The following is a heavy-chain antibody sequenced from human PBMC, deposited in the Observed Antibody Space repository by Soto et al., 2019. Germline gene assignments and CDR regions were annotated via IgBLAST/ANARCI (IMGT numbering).Heavy chain of an antibody. CDR2: INHSGST. CDR3: ARGSTLGYCSGGSGYFCDY. V-gene: IGHV4-34*01. Sequence: QVQLQQWGAGLLKPSETLSLTCAVYGGSFSGYYWSWIRQPPGKGLEWIGEINHSGSTNYNPSLKSRVTISVDTSKNQFYLKLSSVTAADTAVYYCARGSTLGYCSGGSGYFCDYWGQGTLVTVSS. D-gene: IGHD2-15*01. CDR1: GGSFSGYY. J-gene: IGHJ4*02.